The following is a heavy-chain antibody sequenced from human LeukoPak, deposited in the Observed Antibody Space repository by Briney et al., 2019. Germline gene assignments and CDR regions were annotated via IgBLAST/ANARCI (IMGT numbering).Heavy chain of an antibody. J-gene: IGHJ6*03. CDR3: ARDRSSSWFYYYMDV. V-gene: IGHV3-7*01. D-gene: IGHD6-13*01. CDR2: IKQDGSEK. CDR1: GFTFSSHS. Sequence: GGSLRLSCAASGFTFSSHSMNWVRQAPGKGLEWVAHIKQDGSEKYYVDSVKGRFTISRDNAKNSLYLQMNSLRAEDTAVYYCARDRSSSWFYYYMDVWGKGTTVTVSS.